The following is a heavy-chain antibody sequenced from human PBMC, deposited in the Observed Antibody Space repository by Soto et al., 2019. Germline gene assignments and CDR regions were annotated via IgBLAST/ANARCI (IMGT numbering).Heavy chain of an antibody. J-gene: IGHJ6*02. D-gene: IGHD1-26*01. CDR1: GGTFSSYA. CDR3: ARAMPAGATIDYYYGMDV. V-gene: IGHV1-69*12. Sequence: QVQLVQSGAEVKKPGSSVKVSCKASGGTFSSYAISWVRQAPGQGLEWMGGIIPIFGTANYAQKFQGRVTITADESTSTAYMERSSLRSEDTAVYYCARAMPAGATIDYYYGMDVLGQWTTVTVSS. CDR2: IIPIFGTA.